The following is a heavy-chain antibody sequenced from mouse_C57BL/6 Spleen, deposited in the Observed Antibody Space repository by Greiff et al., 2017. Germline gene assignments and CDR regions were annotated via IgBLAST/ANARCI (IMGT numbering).Heavy chain of an antibody. CDR3: ARYSNYPYYYAMDY. D-gene: IGHD2-5*01. CDR1: GYAFSSYW. V-gene: IGHV1-80*01. J-gene: IGHJ4*01. CDR2: IYPGDGDT. Sequence: QVQLKESGAELVKPGASVKISCKASGYAFSSYWMNWVKQRPGKGLEWIGQIYPGDGDTNYNGKFKGKATLTADKSSSTAYMQLSSLTSEDSAVYFCARYSNYPYYYAMDYWGQGTSVTVSS.